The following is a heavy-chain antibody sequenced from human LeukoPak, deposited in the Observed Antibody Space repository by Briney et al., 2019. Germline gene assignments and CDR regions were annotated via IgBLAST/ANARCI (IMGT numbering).Heavy chain of an antibody. D-gene: IGHD1-14*01. J-gene: IGHJ3*02. CDR1: GFTFGNYW. CDR3: AKVSVTGAFDI. CDR2: ISGSGGST. Sequence: GGSLRLSCAASGFTFGNYWVHWVRQAPGKGLEWVSAISGSGGSTYYADSVKDRFTISRDNSKNTLYLQMNSLRAEDTAVYYCAKVSVTGAFDIWGQGTMVTVSS. V-gene: IGHV3-23*01.